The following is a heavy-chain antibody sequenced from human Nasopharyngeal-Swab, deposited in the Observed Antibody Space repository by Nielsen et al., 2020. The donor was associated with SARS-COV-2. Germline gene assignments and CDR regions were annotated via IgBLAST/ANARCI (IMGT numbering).Heavy chain of an antibody. Sequence: ASVKVSCKASGYTFTSYGISWVRQAPGQGLEWMGWISAYNGNTNYAQKLQGRVTLTRDTSTSTLYMELSSLRSEDTAVYYCARGGLSFPPDGLDVWGQGTTVTVSS. CDR2: ISAYNGNT. J-gene: IGHJ6*02. CDR1: GYTFTSYG. D-gene: IGHD3-16*01. V-gene: IGHV1-18*01. CDR3: ARGGLSFPPDGLDV.